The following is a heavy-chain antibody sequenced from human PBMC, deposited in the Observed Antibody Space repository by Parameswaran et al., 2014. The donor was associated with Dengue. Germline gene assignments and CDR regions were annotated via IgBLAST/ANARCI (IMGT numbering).Heavy chain of an antibody. V-gene: IGHV5-51*01. Sequence: VRQMPGKGLEWMGIIYPGDSDTRYSPSFQGQVTISADKSISTAYLQWSSLKASDTAMYYCARSATTAFYYGMDVWGPRDHGHRLL. J-gene: IGHJ6*01. CDR2: IYPGDSDT. D-gene: IGHD4-17*01. CDR3: ARSATTAFYYGMDV.